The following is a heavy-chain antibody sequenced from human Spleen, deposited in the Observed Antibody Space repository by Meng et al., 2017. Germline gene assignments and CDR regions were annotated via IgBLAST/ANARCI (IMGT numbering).Heavy chain of an antibody. J-gene: IGHJ4*02. V-gene: IGHV4-34*01. D-gene: IGHD3-22*01. CDR1: GGSFSGYY. CDR3: AARGYYLADY. Sequence: QVRLQQWGAGLLKPSETLSLTCAVYGGSFSGYYWSWIRQPPGKGLEWIGEINHSGSTNYNPSLKSRVTISVDTSKNQFSLKLSSVTAADTAVYYCAARGYYLADYWGQGTLVTVSS. CDR2: INHSGST.